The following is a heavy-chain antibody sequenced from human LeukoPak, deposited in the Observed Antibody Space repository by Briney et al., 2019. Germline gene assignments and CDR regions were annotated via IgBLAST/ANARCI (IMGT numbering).Heavy chain of an antibody. Sequence: TGGSLRLSCAASGFTFSSYETNWVRQAPGQGLEWVAYISSTGNTVHYAGSVKGRFTISRDNAKNSLYLQMNRLRAEDTAVYYCTKETPQMDVWGKGTTVTVSS. CDR1: GFTFSSYE. J-gene: IGHJ6*04. V-gene: IGHV3-48*03. CDR3: TKETPQMDV. D-gene: IGHD2-15*01. CDR2: ISSTGNTV.